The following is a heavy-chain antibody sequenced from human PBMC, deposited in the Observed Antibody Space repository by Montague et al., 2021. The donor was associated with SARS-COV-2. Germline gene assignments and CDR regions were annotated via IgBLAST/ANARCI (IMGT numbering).Heavy chain of an antibody. CDR2: ISYDGSEK. CDR3: ARDGSGYASNYFYVMDV. V-gene: IGHV3-30*04. CDR1: RFTFSTYT. Sequence: SLRLSCAASRFTFSTYTMHWVRQAPGKGLQWVAVISYDGSEKYYIDSVKGRFTISRDNSRNTLSLQMNSLRSEDTAVYYCARDGSGYASNYFYVMDVWGQGTMVTVSS. J-gene: IGHJ6*02. D-gene: IGHD5-12*01.